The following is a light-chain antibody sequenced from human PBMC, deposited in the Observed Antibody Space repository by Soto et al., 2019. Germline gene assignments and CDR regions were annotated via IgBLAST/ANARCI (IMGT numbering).Light chain of an antibody. CDR1: QSISTY. J-gene: IGKJ1*01. CDR3: QQTYNTPRT. CDR2: AAS. Sequence: DIPMTQSPSSLSASIGDRVTITCRASQSISTYLNWYQQKPGKAPHLLVYAASSLQSGVPSRFSGSGSGTDFTLTISSLQPEDFATYYCQQTYNTPRTFGQGTKVDIK. V-gene: IGKV1-39*01.